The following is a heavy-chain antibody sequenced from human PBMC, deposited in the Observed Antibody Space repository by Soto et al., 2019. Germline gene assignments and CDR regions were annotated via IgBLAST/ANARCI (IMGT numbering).Heavy chain of an antibody. V-gene: IGHV3-48*02. D-gene: IGHD3-3*01. CDR2: ISGGGGTT. CDR1: GFSFSSYS. J-gene: IGHJ4*02. CDR3: ARDPMSWSQKLYFDY. Sequence: EVQLVESGGGLVQPGGSLRLSCAASGFSFSSYSMNWVRQAPGKGLEWVSYISGGGGTTYYADSVKGRFTISRDNAKKSLYLQLSSLRDVDTAVYYCARDPMSWSQKLYFDYWGQGTLVTVSS.